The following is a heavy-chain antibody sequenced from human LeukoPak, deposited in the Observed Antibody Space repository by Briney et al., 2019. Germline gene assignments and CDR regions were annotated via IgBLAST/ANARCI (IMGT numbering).Heavy chain of an antibody. CDR2: IYSGGSS. D-gene: IGHD2-2*03. J-gene: IGHJ4*02. CDR3: ARARGYCSTASCAYYFDY. Sequence: PGGSLRLSCAASGFTFSSHAMSWVRQAPGKGLEWVSVIYSGGSSYYADSVKGRFTISRDNSKNTLYLQMNSLRAEDTAVYYCARARGYCSTASCAYYFDYWGQGTLVTVSS. CDR1: GFTFSSHA. V-gene: IGHV3-53*01.